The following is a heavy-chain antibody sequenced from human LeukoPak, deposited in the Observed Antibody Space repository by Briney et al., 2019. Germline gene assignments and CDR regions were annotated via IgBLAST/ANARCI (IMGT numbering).Heavy chain of an antibody. J-gene: IGHJ4*02. CDR2: IKSKTDGGTT. CDR1: GFTFSNAW. Sequence: GGSLRLSXAASGFTFSNAWMSWVRQAPGKGMEWVGRIKSKTDGGTTDYAAPVKGRFTISRDDSKNTLYLQMNSLKTEDTAVYYCTTDPLTWIQLWRSDYWGQGTLVTVSS. V-gene: IGHV3-15*01. D-gene: IGHD5-18*01. CDR3: TTDPLTWIQLWRSDY.